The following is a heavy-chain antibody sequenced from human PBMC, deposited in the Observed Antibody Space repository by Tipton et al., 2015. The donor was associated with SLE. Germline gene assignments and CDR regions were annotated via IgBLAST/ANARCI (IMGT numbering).Heavy chain of an antibody. Sequence: GSLRLSCAASGFTFSNYAMSWVRQAPGKGLEWVSAIIGSGDRTYYIESVKGRFTISRDNSKNSLYLQMNGLRAEDTAVYYCARSPVDYWNGYSAWGQGTLVAVSS. CDR3: ARSPVDYWNGYSA. CDR1: GFTFSNYA. V-gene: IGHV3-23*01. CDR2: IIGSGDRT. J-gene: IGHJ4*02. D-gene: IGHD3-3*01.